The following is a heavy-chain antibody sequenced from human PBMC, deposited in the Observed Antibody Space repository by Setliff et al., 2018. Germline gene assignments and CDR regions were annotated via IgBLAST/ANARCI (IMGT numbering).Heavy chain of an antibody. CDR2: INHSGST. V-gene: IGHV4-61*10. CDR1: GASINSGTYY. J-gene: IGHJ4*02. Sequence: PSETLSLTCAVSGASINSGTYYWSWIRQPAGKGLEWIGEINHSGSTNYIPSLKSRLTISVDTSKNQFSLKLSSVTAADTAMYYCRFWSGYYKNDYWGQGTLVTVSS. CDR3: RFWSGYYKNDY. D-gene: IGHD3-3*01.